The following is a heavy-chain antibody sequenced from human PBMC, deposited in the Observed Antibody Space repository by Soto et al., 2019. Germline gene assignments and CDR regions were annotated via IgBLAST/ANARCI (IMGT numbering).Heavy chain of an antibody. D-gene: IGHD6-19*01. Sequence: EVHLVQSGGGLVQPGGSLKLSCAASGFIFSGSAMHWVRQASGKGLEWVGRIGRKAKNYATEYGASVEGRFTISRDDSKNTTFLLMNSLKSEDTAVYFCVRQWLVFSPLDHWDQGTLVTVSS. CDR3: VRQWLVFSPLDH. V-gene: IGHV3-73*02. CDR1: GFIFSGSA. CDR2: IGRKAKNYAT. J-gene: IGHJ4*02.